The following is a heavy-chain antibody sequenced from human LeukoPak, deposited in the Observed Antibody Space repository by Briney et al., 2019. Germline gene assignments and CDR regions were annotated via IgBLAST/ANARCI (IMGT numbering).Heavy chain of an antibody. J-gene: IGHJ6*03. CDR1: GYTFTSYG. CDR3: ARAGLPSGSNFYYYYLDV. Sequence: ASVKVSCKASGYTFTSYGISWVRQAPGQGLEWMGWISAYNGNTNYAQELQGRVTMTTDTSTSTAYMELRSLRSDDTAVYYCARAGLPSGSNFYYYYLDVWGKGTTVTVSS. CDR2: ISAYNGNT. D-gene: IGHD6-19*01. V-gene: IGHV1-18*01.